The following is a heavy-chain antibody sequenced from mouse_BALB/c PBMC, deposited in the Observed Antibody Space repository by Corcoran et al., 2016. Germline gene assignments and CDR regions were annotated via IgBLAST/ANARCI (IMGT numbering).Heavy chain of an antibody. CDR2: IDPANGNT. J-gene: IGHJ1*01. Sequence: EVQLQKSGAELVKPGASVKLYCTASGFNIKDTYMHWVKQRHEKGLEWIGRIDPANGNTKYDPKFQGKATLTADTSSNTAYLQLSSLTSEDTAVYYCANLDWYFDVWGAGTTVTVST. V-gene: IGHV14-3*02. CDR3: ANLDWYFDV. CDR1: GFNIKDTY.